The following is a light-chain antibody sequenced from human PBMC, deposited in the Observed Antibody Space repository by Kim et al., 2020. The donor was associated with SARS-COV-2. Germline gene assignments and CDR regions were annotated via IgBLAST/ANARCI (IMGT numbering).Light chain of an antibody. J-gene: IGLJ2*01. CDR2: DDN. CDR3: QVWDSSSDDVV. Sequence: VAPGKTARITCGGNSVGRKSVNWYQQKPGQAPVMVLYDDNDRPSGIPERFSGSNSGDTATLTISRVEAGDEADYYCQVWDSSSDDVVFGGGTQLTVL. CDR1: SVGRKS. V-gene: IGLV3-21*03.